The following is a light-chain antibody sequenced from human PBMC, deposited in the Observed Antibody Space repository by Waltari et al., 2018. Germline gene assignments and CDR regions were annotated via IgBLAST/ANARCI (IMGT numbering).Light chain of an antibody. V-gene: IGLV2-8*01. CDR1: SGDIGTYDH. Sequence: QSALTQPPSASGSPGQSVTISCTGTSGDIGTYDHVSWYQQHPGKAPKVIVSAVTKRPPGVPDLFSGSKSGDTAFLTVSGLQAEDEADYYCSSYAGNYIYVFGTGTEVTVL. CDR2: AVT. J-gene: IGLJ1*01. CDR3: SSYAGNYIYV.